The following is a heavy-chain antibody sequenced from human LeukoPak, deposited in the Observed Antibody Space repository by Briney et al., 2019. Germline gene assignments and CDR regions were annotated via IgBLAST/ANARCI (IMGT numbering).Heavy chain of an antibody. J-gene: IGHJ4*02. Sequence: GGSLRLSCVASGFTFSNAWMSWVRQAPGKGLEWVGRIKSKTDGGTTDYAAPVKGRFTISRDDSKNTLYLQMNSLKTEDAAVYYCTTEARYFGDYYSDYWGQGTLVTVSS. CDR1: GFTFSNAW. CDR3: TTEARYFGDYYSDY. V-gene: IGHV3-15*01. CDR2: IKSKTDGGTT. D-gene: IGHD3-9*01.